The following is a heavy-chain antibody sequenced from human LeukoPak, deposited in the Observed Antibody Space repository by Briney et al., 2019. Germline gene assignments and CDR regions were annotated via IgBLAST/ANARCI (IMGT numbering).Heavy chain of an antibody. CDR2: ISSSGSTL. CDR3: ARGSVYYYDSSGYQREWAFYFDY. J-gene: IGHJ4*02. D-gene: IGHD3-22*01. CDR1: GFTFSDYY. Sequence: PGGSLRLSCAASGFTFSDYYMTWIRQPPGKGLEWLSYISSSGSTLDYADSVKGRFTISRDNSKNTLYLQMNSLRAEDTAVYYCARGSVYYYDSSGYQREWAFYFDYWGQGTLVTVSS. V-gene: IGHV3-11*04.